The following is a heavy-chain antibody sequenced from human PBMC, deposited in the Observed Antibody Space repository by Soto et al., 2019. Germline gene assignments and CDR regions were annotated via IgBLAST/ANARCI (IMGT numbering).Heavy chain of an antibody. D-gene: IGHD3-16*01. V-gene: IGHV3-23*01. CDR1: GFTFSSYA. J-gene: IGHJ5*02. CDR2: VSRAGTYT. CDR3: VKYTATEDLGYS. Sequence: EVQLLESGGDVVRPGGSLRLSCAASGFTFSSYAMGWVRQAPGKGLEWVAGVSRAGTYTFYADSVRGRFSISRDNSRDTVDLYMNALRVDDTAVYFFVKYTATEDLGYSWCQGTLVSFSS.